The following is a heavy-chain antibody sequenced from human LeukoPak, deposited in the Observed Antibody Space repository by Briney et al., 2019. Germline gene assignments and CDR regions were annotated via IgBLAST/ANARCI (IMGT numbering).Heavy chain of an antibody. CDR2: INPNSGGT. CDR1: GYTFTGYY. J-gene: IGHJ6*02. D-gene: IGHD2-2*01. CDR3: ARAYCSSTSCSHPDYYYGTDV. V-gene: IGHV1-2*02. Sequence: ASVKVSCKASGYTFTGYYMHWVRQTPGQGLEWMGWINPNSGGTNYAQKFQGRVTMTRGTSISTAYMELSRLRSDDTAVYYCARAYCSSTSCSHPDYYYGTDVWGQGTTVTVSS.